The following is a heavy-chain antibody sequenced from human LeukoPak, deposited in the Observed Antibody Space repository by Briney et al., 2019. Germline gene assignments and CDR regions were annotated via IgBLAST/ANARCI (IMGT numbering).Heavy chain of an antibody. J-gene: IGHJ4*02. CDR1: GYTFTDYY. CDR2: INPNSAGT. Sequence: ASMKVSCKASGYTFTDYYIHWMRQAPGQGLEWMGWINPNSAGTTYALKFQGRVTMTRDTSISTVYMDLSRLRSDDTAVYYCARGPNTGAFDYWGQGTLVTVSS. V-gene: IGHV1-2*02. D-gene: IGHD3-10*01. CDR3: ARGPNTGAFDY.